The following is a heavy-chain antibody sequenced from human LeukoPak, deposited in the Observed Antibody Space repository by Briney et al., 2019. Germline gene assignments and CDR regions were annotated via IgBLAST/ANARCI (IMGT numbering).Heavy chain of an antibody. J-gene: IGHJ4*02. V-gene: IGHV3-64*01. Sequence: GGSLRLSCAASGFTFSNYTMHWVRQAPGKGLEYVSTITTNGGSTYYANSVKGGFTISRDISKNTLFLQMDSLRAEDMAVYYCARAHSSSWYDPSDYWGQGTLVTVSS. D-gene: IGHD6-13*01. CDR3: ARAHSSSWYDPSDY. CDR1: GFTFSNYT. CDR2: ITTNGGST.